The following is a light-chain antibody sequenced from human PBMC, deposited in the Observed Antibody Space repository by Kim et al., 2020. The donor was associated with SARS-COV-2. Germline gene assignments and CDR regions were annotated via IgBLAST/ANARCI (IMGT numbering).Light chain of an antibody. V-gene: IGLV2-23*01. CDR1: SSDIGSYSL. Sequence: QSALTQPASVSGSPGQSITISCTGTSSDIGSYSLVSWYQQYPGAAPKLMIYEGSKRPSGISPRFSGSKSGNTASLTISDLQTEDEADYYCCSHAGGGTMVFGGGTQLTVL. J-gene: IGLJ2*01. CDR3: CSHAGGGTMV. CDR2: EGS.